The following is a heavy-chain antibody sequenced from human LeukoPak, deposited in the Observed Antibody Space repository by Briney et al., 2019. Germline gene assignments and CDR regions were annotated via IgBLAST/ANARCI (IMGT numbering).Heavy chain of an antibody. CDR1: GFAFNGYW. D-gene: IGHD2-15*01. CDR2: ISSSSSYI. Sequence: GGSLRLSCAASGFAFNGYWMSWVRQAPGKGLEWVSSISSSSSYIYYADSVKGRFTISRDNAKNSLYLQMNSLRAEDTAVYYCARVVPPGWRYYYYMDVWGKGTTVTVSS. CDR3: ARVVPPGWRYYYYMDV. V-gene: IGHV3-21*01. J-gene: IGHJ6*03.